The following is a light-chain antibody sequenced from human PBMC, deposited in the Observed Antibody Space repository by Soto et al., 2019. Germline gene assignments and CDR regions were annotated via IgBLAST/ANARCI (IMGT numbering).Light chain of an antibody. V-gene: IGLV1-44*01. CDR1: SSNIGSNT. CDR2: SND. J-gene: IGLJ1*01. Sequence: QSVLTQSPSASGTPGPRVTISCSGSSSNIGSNTVNWYQHLPGAAPMLLIYSNDQRPSGVPDRFSGSKSGTSASLAISGLQSEDEADYYCSAWDGSLNGYVFGTGTKLTVL. CDR3: SAWDGSLNGYV.